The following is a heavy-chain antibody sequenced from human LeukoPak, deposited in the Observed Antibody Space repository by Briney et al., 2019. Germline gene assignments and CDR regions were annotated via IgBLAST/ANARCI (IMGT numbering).Heavy chain of an antibody. D-gene: IGHD5-12*01. V-gene: IGHV4-39*01. CDR3: ARYSGYATY. J-gene: IGHJ4*02. Sequence: SETLSLTCTVSGGSVSSSGYYWGWIRQPPGKGLEWIGSIYYSGSTYYNPSLKSRVSISVDTSKNQSSLNLTSVTAADTAVYYCARYSGYATYWGQGTLVTVSS. CDR1: GGSVSSSGYY. CDR2: IYYSGST.